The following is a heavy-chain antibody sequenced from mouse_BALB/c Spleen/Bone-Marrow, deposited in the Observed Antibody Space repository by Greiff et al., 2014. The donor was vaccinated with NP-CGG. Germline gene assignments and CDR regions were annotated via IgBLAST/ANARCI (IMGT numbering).Heavy chain of an antibody. CDR1: GFAFSSYD. CDR3: ARQGYGYVDFDV. J-gene: IGHJ1*01. CDR2: ISSGGGST. V-gene: IGHV5-12-1*01. Sequence: EVQLVESGGGLVKPGGSLELSCAASGFAFSSYDMSWVRQTTEKRLEWVAYISSGGGSTYYPDTVKGRSTISRDNAKNTLYLQMSSLKSEDTAMYYCARQGYGYVDFDVWGAGTTVTVSS. D-gene: IGHD1-2*01.